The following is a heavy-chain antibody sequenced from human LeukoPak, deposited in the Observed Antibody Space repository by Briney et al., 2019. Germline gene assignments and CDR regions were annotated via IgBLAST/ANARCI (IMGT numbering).Heavy chain of an antibody. CDR1: GFSLSTSGVG. CDR3: ARIGSSPLLWDAFDI. J-gene: IGHJ3*02. CDR2: IYWDDDK. D-gene: IGHD6-13*01. Sequence: SGPTLVNPTQTLTLTCTFSGFSLSTSGVGVGWIRQPPGKALEWLALIYWDDDKRYSPSLKSRLTITKDTSKNQVVLTMTNMDPVDTATYYCARIGSSPLLWDAFDIWGQGTMVTVSS. V-gene: IGHV2-5*02.